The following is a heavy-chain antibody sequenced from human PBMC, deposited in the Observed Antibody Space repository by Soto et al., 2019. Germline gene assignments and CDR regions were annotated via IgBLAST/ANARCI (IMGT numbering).Heavy chain of an antibody. CDR2: IYDSGST. CDR1: GGSINNYY. D-gene: IGHD5-18*01. V-gene: IGHV4-59*01. CDR3: AREHGFSYGLNYFDP. Sequence: QVQLQESGPGLVKPSETLSLTCTVSGGSINNYYWSWIRQPPGKGLEWIGYIYDSGSTNYNPSLTTRVTMSVDTSKNPFSLNLSSVTAADTAVYYCAREHGFSYGLNYFDPWGQGTLVTVSS. J-gene: IGHJ5*02.